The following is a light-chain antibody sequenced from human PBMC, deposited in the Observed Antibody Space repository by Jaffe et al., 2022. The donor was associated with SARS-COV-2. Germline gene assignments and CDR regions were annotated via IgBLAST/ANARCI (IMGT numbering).Light chain of an antibody. CDR1: ISNIGSNY. J-gene: IGLJ3*02. V-gene: IGLV1-47*01. CDR2: RNN. Sequence: QSVLTQPPSASGTPGQRVTISCSGSISNIGSNYVYWYQQLPGTAPKLLIYRNNQRPSGVPDRISGSKSGTSVSLAISGLRSEDEADYYCATWDDSLRRPVFGGGTRLTVL. CDR3: ATWDDSLRRPV.